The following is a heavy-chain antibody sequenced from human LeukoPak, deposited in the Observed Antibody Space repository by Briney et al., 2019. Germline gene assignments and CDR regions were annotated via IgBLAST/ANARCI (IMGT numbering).Heavy chain of an antibody. CDR1: GYTFTSYY. J-gene: IGHJ4*02. Sequence: GASVTVSCTASGYTFTSYYMHWVRQAPGQGLEWMGIINPSGGSTSYAQKFQGRVTMTRDTSTSTVYMELSSLRSEDTAVYYCARDLGPYYFDYWGQGTLVTVSS. CDR3: ARDLGPYYFDY. V-gene: IGHV1-46*01. CDR2: INPSGGST.